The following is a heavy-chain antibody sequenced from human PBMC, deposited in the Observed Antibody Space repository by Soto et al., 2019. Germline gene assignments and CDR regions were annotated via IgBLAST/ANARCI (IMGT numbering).Heavy chain of an antibody. J-gene: IGHJ6*02. Sequence: SLKISCAACGFTFSSYGMHWVRQAPFKCLEWVAVISYDGSNKYYADSVKGRFTISRDNSKNTLFLQMNGLRAEDTAVYYCAKVTKRAAAGRYEYYKYGMDVWGQGTTVTVSS. CDR2: ISYDGSNK. CDR3: AKVTKRAAAGRYEYYKYGMDV. D-gene: IGHD6-13*01. V-gene: IGHV3-30*18. CDR1: GFTFSSYG.